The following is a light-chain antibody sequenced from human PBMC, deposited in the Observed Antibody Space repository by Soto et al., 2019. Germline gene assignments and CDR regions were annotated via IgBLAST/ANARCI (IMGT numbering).Light chain of an antibody. J-gene: IGLJ2*01. Sequence: QSVLTQPPSASGTPGQRVTISCSGSSSNIGSNTVNWYQQLPGTAPKLLIYSNNQRPSGVPDRFSGSKSGTSASLAISGLQSEDEADCYCAAWDDSLKVVFGGGTKVTVL. CDR3: AAWDDSLKVV. CDR1: SSNIGSNT. V-gene: IGLV1-44*01. CDR2: SNN.